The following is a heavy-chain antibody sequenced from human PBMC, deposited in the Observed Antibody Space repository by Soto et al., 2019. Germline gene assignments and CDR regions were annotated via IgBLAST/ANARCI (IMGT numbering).Heavy chain of an antibody. J-gene: IGHJ4*02. CDR1: GGSISNFY. V-gene: IGHV4-59*08. CDR2: FYYSGST. CDR3: ARRYGGNLDY. D-gene: IGHD1-26*01. Sequence: QVQLQESGPGLVKPSETLSLTCTVSGGSISNFYWSWIRQPTGKGLEWIGYFYYSGSTNYNPSLKSRVTIPVDTSKNQFSLKLSSVTAADTAVYFCARRYGGNLDYWGQGTLVTVSS.